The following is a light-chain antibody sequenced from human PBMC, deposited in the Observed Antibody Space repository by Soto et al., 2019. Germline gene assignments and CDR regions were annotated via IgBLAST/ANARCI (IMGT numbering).Light chain of an antibody. CDR3: QQLNYHPVT. J-gene: IGKJ5*01. Sequence: DIQLTQSPSFLSASVGDSVAITCRASQGVSRYLAWYQQKPGKAPKLLIYGAYTLQSGVPSRFRSSRSGTEFTLTISSLQPEDFASCYCQQLNYHPVTVGQGTRLGIK. V-gene: IGKV1-9*01. CDR1: QGVSRY. CDR2: GAY.